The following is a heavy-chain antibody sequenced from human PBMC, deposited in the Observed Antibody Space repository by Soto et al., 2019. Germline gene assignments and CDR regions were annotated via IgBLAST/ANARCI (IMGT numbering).Heavy chain of an antibody. CDR2: IYWDGDK. D-gene: IGHD2-21*02. CDR1: GFSLSTGGMG. V-gene: IGHV2-5*02. J-gene: IGHJ6*02. CDR3: VHSRCGGDCLQSYSSHYYSAMDV. Sequence: QITLKESGPTLVKPTQTLTLTCTFSGFSLSTGGMGVGWIRQPPGKALEWLALIYWDGDKRYSPSLKSRLTIAKDTSKNQVVLTMTNMDPVDTATYYCVHSRCGGDCLQSYSSHYYSAMDVWGQGTTVTVSS.